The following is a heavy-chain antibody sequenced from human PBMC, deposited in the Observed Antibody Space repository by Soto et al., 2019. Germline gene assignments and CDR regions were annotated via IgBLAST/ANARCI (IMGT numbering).Heavy chain of an antibody. V-gene: IGHV3-15*01. CDR1: GFSFSNAW. CDR2: VKSRPDGGTT. Sequence: EGQLEQSGGGLVRSGGSLRLSCVASGFSFSNAWMTWVRQAPGKGLEWVGRVKSRPDGGTTDYASPVRGRFTITRDDSKATVYLQMHSLKGEDTAVYYCTTVFLLPRGLGSSLFWGQGALVTVSS. CDR3: TTVFLLPRGLGSSLF. D-gene: IGHD2-15*01. J-gene: IGHJ4*02.